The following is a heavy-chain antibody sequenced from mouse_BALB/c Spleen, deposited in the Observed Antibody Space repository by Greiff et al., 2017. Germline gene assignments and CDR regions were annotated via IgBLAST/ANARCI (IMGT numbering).Heavy chain of an antibody. Sequence: VQVVESGPGLVAPSQSLSITCTVSGFSLTSYGVHWVRQPPGKGLEWLGVIWAGGSTNYNSALMSRLSISKDNSKSQVFLKMNSLQTDDTAMYYCARDRGAGTFLYFDYWGQGTTLTVSS. D-gene: IGHD4-1*01. CDR3: ARDRGAGTFLYFDY. CDR2: IWAGGST. V-gene: IGHV2-9*02. J-gene: IGHJ2*01. CDR1: GFSLTSYG.